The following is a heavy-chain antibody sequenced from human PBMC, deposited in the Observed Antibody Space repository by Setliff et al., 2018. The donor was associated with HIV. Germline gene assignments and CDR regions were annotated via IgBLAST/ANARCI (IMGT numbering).Heavy chain of an antibody. D-gene: IGHD3-3*01. CDR1: GGSFSGYY. CDR2: INHSGST. CDR3: ARSKTFYDFWGGYYTHGAFKI. Sequence: LSLTCAVYGGSFSGYYWSWIRQPPGKGLECIGEINHSGSTNHNPSLKSRVTISVDTSKKQFSLRLSSVTAADTAVYYCARSKTFYDFWGGYYTHGAFKIWGLGTMVTVSS. V-gene: IGHV4-34*01. J-gene: IGHJ3*02.